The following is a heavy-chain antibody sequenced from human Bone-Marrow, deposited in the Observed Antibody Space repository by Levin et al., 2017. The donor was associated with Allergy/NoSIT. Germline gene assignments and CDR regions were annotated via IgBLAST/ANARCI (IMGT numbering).Heavy chain of an antibody. J-gene: IGHJ4*02. Sequence: SETLSLTCSVSGGSVTSGDYYWTWIRQPPGKGLEWMGHIYHSGDTDYNPSLKSRLAISLDTSKNHFSLSLNSVTAADTAVYFCARGDGDLGYFDRSGPSMFHSWGQGILVTVSS. CDR3: ARGDGDLGYFDRSGPSMFHS. CDR1: GGSVTSGDYY. D-gene: IGHD3-22*01. CDR2: IYHSGDT. V-gene: IGHV4-30-4*01.